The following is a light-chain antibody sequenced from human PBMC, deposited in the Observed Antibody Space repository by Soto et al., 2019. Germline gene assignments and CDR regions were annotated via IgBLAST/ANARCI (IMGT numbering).Light chain of an antibody. CDR2: AAS. CDR3: LQDYDYPYT. CDR1: QGIRDD. Sequence: AIQMTQSPSSLSASVGDRVTITCRASQGIRDDLAWYQQRLGKAPKLLIYAASNLQSGVPSRFSGSGSGTDFTLIISSLQPEDFATYYCLQDYDYPYTFGQGTKLEIK. V-gene: IGKV1-6*01. J-gene: IGKJ2*01.